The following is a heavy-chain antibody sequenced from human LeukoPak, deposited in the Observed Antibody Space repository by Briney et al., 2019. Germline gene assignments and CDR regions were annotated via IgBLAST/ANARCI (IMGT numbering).Heavy chain of an antibody. CDR3: ARYGVVVVPAARKVNWYFDL. CDR1: GGTISSYF. J-gene: IGHJ2*01. V-gene: IGHV4-59*01. Sequence: RSSETLSLTCTVSGGTISSYFWSWIRQPPGKGLEWIGYIYYSGSTNYNPSLKSRVTISVDTSKNQFSLPLSYVTDADTDVYYCARYGVVVVPAARKVNWYFDLWGRGTLVTVSS. D-gene: IGHD2-2*01. CDR2: IYYSGST.